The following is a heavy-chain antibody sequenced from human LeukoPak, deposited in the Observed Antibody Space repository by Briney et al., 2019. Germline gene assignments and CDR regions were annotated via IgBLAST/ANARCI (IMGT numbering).Heavy chain of an antibody. CDR3: ARGYSSGWSVDC. D-gene: IGHD6-19*01. CDR1: GASVNSGDYY. Sequence: SETLSLTCTVSGASVNSGDYYWSWIRQPPGKGLEWIGYIYYSGSTYYNPSLKSRVSISVDTSKNQFSLQLNSVAPEDTAVYYCARGYSSGWSVDCWGQGTLVTVSS. J-gene: IGHJ4*02. V-gene: IGHV4-30-4*01. CDR2: IYYSGST.